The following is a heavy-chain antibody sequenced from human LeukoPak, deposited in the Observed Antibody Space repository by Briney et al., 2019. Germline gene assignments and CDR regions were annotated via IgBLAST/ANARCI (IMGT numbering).Heavy chain of an antibody. CDR2: ITGSGDGT. CDR1: GFTFSGHA. Sequence: GGSLRLPCAASGFTFSGHAMTWVRQAPGKGLEWVSGITGSGDGTHYAESVKGRFTISRENSKSTVYLQMNSLTVENTAIYYCAKRDVYDTSSYRPFCLSWGRGTLVTVSS. V-gene: IGHV3-23*01. J-gene: IGHJ5*02. D-gene: IGHD3-16*02. CDR3: AKRDVYDTSSYRPFCLS.